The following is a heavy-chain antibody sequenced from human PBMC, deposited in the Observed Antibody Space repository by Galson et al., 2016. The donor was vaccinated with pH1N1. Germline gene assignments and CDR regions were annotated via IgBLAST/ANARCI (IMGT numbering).Heavy chain of an antibody. Sequence: SLRLSCAASGFSFSTYSMNWVRQAPGKGLEWVSYISSSGSYKNYADSVKARFIISRDNAKNSLYLQMNSLRAEDTAVYYCATYCISSSCYEGSFDHGGQGTLVTVSS. J-gene: IGHJ4*02. D-gene: IGHD2-2*01. CDR2: ISSSGSYK. CDR3: ATYCISSSCYEGSFDH. V-gene: IGHV3-21*01. CDR1: GFSFSTYS.